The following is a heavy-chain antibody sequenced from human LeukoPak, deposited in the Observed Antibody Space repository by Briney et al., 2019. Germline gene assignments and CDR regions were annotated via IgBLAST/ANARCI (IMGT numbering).Heavy chain of an antibody. CDR1: GFAFSAYS. CDR3: ARDLGYSGSYIDY. V-gene: IGHV3-21*01. CDR2: ISSSSTYI. Sequence: PGGSLRLSCAASGFAFSAYSMNWVRQAPGKGLEWVSSISSSSTYIYYADSVRGRFTISRDNAKNSLYLQMNSLRAEDTAVYYCARDLGYSGSYIDYWGQGSLVTVSS. J-gene: IGHJ4*02. D-gene: IGHD1-26*01.